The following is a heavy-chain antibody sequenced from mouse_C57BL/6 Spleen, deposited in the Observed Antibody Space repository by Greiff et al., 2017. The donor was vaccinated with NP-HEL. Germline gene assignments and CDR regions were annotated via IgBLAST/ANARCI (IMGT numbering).Heavy chain of an antibody. CDR3: ARQRDYYGSSYGYAMDY. CDR1: GFTFSSYG. CDR2: ISSGGSYT. V-gene: IGHV5-6*01. Sequence: DVHLVESGGDLVKPGGSLKLSCAASGFTFSSYGMSWVRQTPDKRLEWVATISSGGSYTYYPDSVKGRFTISRDNAKNTLYLQMSSLKSEDTAMYYCARQRDYYGSSYGYAMDYWGQGTSVTVSS. J-gene: IGHJ4*01. D-gene: IGHD1-1*01.